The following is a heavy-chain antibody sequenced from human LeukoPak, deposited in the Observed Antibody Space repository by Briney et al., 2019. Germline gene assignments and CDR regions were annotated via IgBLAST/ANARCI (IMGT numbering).Heavy chain of an antibody. CDR3: ASTVVTGLEAFDI. J-gene: IGHJ3*02. D-gene: IGHD4-23*01. V-gene: IGHV4-39*01. CDR1: GGSISSSSYS. CDR2: IYYSGTT. Sequence: SETLSLTCTVSGGSISSSSYSWGWIRQPPGKGLEWIGSIYYSGTTYYNPSLKSRVTISVDTSKIQFSLKLSSVAATDTAVYYCASTVVTGLEAFDIWGQGTMVTVSS.